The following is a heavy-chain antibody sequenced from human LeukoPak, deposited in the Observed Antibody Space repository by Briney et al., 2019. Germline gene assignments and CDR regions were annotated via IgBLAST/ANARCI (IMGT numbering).Heavy chain of an antibody. J-gene: IGHJ5*02. V-gene: IGHV3-30*19. CDR3: ARDRNGFDP. CDR1: GFTFSSYG. CDR2: ISYDGSNK. Sequence: GGSLRLSCAASGFTFSSYGMHWVRQAPGKGLEWVAVISYDGSNKYYADSVKGRFTISRDNSKNTLYLQMNSLRAEDTAVYYCARDRNGFDPWGQGTLVTVSS.